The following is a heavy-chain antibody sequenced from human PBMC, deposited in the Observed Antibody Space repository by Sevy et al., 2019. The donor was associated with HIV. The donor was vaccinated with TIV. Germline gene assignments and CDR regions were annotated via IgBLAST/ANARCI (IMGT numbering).Heavy chain of an antibody. J-gene: IGHJ4*02. Sequence: GGSLRLSCAASGFTFSSYSMNWVRQAPGKGLEWVSYISSSSSTIYYADSVKGRFTISRDNAKNSLYLQMNSLGDEDTAVYYCARDHVDTAMVKVFDYWGQGALVTVSS. CDR3: ARDHVDTAMVKVFDY. CDR2: ISSSSSTI. V-gene: IGHV3-48*02. CDR1: GFTFSSYS. D-gene: IGHD5-18*01.